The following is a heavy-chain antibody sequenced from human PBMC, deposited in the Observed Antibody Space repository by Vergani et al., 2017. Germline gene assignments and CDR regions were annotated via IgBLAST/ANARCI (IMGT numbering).Heavy chain of an antibody. V-gene: IGHV4-30-2*01. J-gene: IGHJ4*02. CDR3: ASRLFWSGYVFDY. Sequence: QLQLQESGSGLVKPSQTLSLTCAVSGGSISSGGYSWSWIRQPPGKGLEWIGYIYHSGSTYYNPSLKSRVTISVDRSKNQFSLKLSSVTAADTAVYYCASRLFWSGYVFDYWGQGTLVIVSS. D-gene: IGHD3-3*01. CDR2: IYHSGST. CDR1: GGSISSGGYS.